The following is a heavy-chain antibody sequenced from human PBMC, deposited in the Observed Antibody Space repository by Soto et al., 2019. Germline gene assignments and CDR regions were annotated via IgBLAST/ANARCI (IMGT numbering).Heavy chain of an antibody. D-gene: IGHD6-13*01. CDR3: AKSGASSTGNWVDS. Sequence: QVQLVQSGAEVMKPGASVKVYCKASGYMFTSHAIHWVRQAPGQRLEWLGWINAANGDTKYSLKFQGIVIITRDTSASTASMDLSSLKSEDTAVYYCAKSGASSTGNWVDSWAQGPLVTVSS. J-gene: IGHJ5*01. CDR1: GYMFTSHA. V-gene: IGHV1-3*01. CDR2: INAANGDT.